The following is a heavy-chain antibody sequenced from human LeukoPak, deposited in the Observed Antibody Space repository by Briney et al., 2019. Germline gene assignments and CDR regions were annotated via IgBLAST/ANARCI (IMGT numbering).Heavy chain of an antibody. D-gene: IGHD5-12*01. CDR3: VRDGGVSGYDLLDY. CDR1: GFIFSNYW. J-gene: IGHJ4*02. CDR2: INQDGSEE. Sequence: GGSLRLSCAASGFIFSNYWMTWVRQAPGKGLEWVANINQDGSEEYYMDSVKARFTISRDNAKDSLSLQMNSLRAEDTAVYYCVRDGGVSGYDLLDYWGQGTLVTVSS. V-gene: IGHV3-7*01.